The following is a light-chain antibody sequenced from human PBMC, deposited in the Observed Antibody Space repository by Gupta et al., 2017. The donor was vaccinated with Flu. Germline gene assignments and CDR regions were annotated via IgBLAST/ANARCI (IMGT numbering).Light chain of an antibody. CDR3: HQSDFDRPFT. CDR1: QTISTY. CDR2: AAS. V-gene: IGKV1-39*01. J-gene: IGKJ3*01. Sequence: DIELTHTPSSLSASVGDTVTINSRASQTISTYLNWSHQRPGKAPTFLMYAASRWGTGVSSRFSGCGFGKYLPLTRTGRQQEDVGCYFSHQSDFDRPFTFGHGTNVDLK.